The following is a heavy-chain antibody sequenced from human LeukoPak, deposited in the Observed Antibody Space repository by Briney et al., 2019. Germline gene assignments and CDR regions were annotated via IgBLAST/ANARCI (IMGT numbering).Heavy chain of an antibody. CDR1: GASISSYC. CDR3: ARSEKVATATGWFDP. Sequence: PSETLSLTCTVSGASISSYCWSWIRQSPGKALEWIGYIYNSGSTNYNPSLKSRVNIAVDTSKNQFSLKLTSVTAADTAVYYCARSEKVATATGWFDPWGQGTLVTVSS. J-gene: IGHJ5*02. V-gene: IGHV4-59*01. D-gene: IGHD5-12*01. CDR2: IYNSGST.